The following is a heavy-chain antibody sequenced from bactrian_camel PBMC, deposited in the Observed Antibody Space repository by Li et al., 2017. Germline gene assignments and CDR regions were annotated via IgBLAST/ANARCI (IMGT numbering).Heavy chain of an antibody. CDR3: VRDFSND. CDR2: IASDGST. CDR1: GRTYSSYY. D-gene: IGHD1*01. V-gene: IGHV3S10*01. Sequence: DVQLVESGGGLVQPGGSLRLSCAASGRTYSSYYMSWVRQAPGKEREGVAGIASDGSTSYAIPVKGRFTISKDNAKNTVYLEMNSLKPEDTGVYYCVRDFSNDWGQGTQVTVS. J-gene: IGHJ4*01.